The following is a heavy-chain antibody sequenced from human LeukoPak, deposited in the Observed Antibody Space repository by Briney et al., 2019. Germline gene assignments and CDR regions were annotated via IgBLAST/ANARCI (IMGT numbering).Heavy chain of an antibody. CDR2: IKSKTDGGTT. J-gene: IGHJ4*02. Sequence: GGSLRLSCAASGFTFSNAWMNWVRQAPGKGLEWVGRIKSKTDGGTTDYAAPVKGRFTISRDDSKNTLYLQMNSLRAEDTAVYYCARGPVRYFDWLSLDYWGQGTLVTVSS. V-gene: IGHV3-15*07. D-gene: IGHD3-9*01. CDR3: ARGPVRYFDWLSLDY. CDR1: GFTFSNAW.